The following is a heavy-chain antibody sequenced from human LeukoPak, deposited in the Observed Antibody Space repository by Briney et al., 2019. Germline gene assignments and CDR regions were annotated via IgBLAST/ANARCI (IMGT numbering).Heavy chain of an antibody. Sequence: ASVKVSCKTSGYTFTSYAISWVRQAPGQGLEWMGGIIPIFGTANYAQKFQGRVTITTDESTSTAYMELSSLRSEDTAVYYCARDPIAVADPLGPPRAFDIWGQGTMVTVSS. CDR3: ARDPIAVADPLGPPRAFDI. J-gene: IGHJ3*02. CDR2: IIPIFGTA. CDR1: GYTFTSYA. V-gene: IGHV1-69*05. D-gene: IGHD6-19*01.